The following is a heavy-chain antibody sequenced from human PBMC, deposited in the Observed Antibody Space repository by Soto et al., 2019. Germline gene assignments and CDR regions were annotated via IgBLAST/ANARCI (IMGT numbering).Heavy chain of an antibody. CDR2: ISAYNGNT. V-gene: IGHV1-18*04. J-gene: IGHJ4*02. D-gene: IGHD2-15*01. CDR3: ARDVPGSGVPFWDY. CDR1: GYTFTHYG. Sequence: QIQLVQSGAEMKKPGASVKVSCKPSGYTFTHYGVSWLRQAPGQGLEWMGWISAYNGNTDYAHKFQGRVALTTDTSTSTAYMELRGLSPDDTAVYYCARDVPGSGVPFWDYWGQGTPVTVSS.